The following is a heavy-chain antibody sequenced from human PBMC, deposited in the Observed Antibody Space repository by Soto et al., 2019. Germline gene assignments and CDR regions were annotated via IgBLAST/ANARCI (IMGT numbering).Heavy chain of an antibody. J-gene: IGHJ4*02. D-gene: IGHD3-22*01. V-gene: IGHV3-74*01. CDR1: GFTFSSYW. CDR2: INSDGSRT. CDR3: ARGDGDYYDGNGYLGRH. Sequence: EVQLVESGGGIVQPGGSLRLSCAASGFTFSSYWMHWVRQAPGKGLVWVSRINSDGSRTSYADSAKGRFTISRDNAKNTVYLQMNSLRAEDTAAYYCARGDGDYYDGNGYLGRHWGQGTLVTVSS.